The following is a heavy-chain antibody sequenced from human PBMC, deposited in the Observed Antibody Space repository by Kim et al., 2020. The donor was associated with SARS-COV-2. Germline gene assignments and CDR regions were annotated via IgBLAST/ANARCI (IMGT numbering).Heavy chain of an antibody. V-gene: IGHV4-39*07. J-gene: IGHJ4*02. CDR1: GGSISSSSYY. CDR2: IYYSGST. Sequence: SETLSLTCTVSGGSISSSSYYWGWIRQPPGKGLEWIGSIYYSGSTYYNPSLKSRVTISVDTSKNQFSLKLSSVTAADTAVYYCARVRLAGATPFDYWGQGTLVTVSS. CDR3: ARVRLAGATPFDY. D-gene: IGHD1-26*01.